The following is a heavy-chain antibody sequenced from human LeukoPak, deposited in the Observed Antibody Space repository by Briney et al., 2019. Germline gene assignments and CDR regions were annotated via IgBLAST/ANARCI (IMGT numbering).Heavy chain of an antibody. Sequence: SETQSLTCAVYGGSFSSYYWSWIRQPPGKGLEWIGEINHSGSTNYNPSLKSRVTISVDTSKNQFSLKLSSVTAADTAVYYCARSNMVRGVRALDYWGQGTLVTVSS. D-gene: IGHD3-10*01. J-gene: IGHJ4*02. CDR3: ARSNMVRGVRALDY. V-gene: IGHV4-34*01. CDR2: INHSGST. CDR1: GGSFSSYY.